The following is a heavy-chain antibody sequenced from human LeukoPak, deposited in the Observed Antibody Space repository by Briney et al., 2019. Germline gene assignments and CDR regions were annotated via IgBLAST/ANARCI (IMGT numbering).Heavy chain of an antibody. J-gene: IGHJ5*02. Sequence: PSETLSLTCTVSGGSISSYYWSWIRQPAGKGLEWIGRIYTSGSTNYNPSLKSRVTMSVDTSKNQFSLKLSSVTAADTAVYYCARDQKSGYYDSSGYSNWFDPWGQGTLVTVSS. CDR2: IYTSGST. D-gene: IGHD3-22*01. V-gene: IGHV4-4*07. CDR1: GGSISSYY. CDR3: ARDQKSGYYDSSGYSNWFDP.